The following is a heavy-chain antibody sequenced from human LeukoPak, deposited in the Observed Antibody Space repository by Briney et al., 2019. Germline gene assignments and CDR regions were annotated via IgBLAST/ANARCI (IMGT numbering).Heavy chain of an antibody. CDR1: GGSISSGGYY. V-gene: IGHV4-31*03. J-gene: IGHJ6*02. CDR3: ASVRLTSYYDFWSGYSAEYYGMDV. D-gene: IGHD3-3*01. Sequence: PSETLSLTCTVSGGSISSGGYYWSWIRQHPGKGLEWIGYIYYSGSTYYNPSLKSRVTISVDTSKNQFSLKLSSVTAADTAVYYCASVRLTSYYDFWSGYSAEYYGMDVRGQGTTVTVSS. CDR2: IYYSGST.